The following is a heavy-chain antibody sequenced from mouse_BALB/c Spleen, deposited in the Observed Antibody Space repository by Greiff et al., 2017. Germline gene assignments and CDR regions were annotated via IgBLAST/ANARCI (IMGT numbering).Heavy chain of an antibody. D-gene: IGHD1-1*01. CDR2: IYPGDGDT. J-gene: IGHJ1*01. CDR3: ARSEYYGSSYWYFDV. Sequence: QVQLKQSGPELVKPGASVKISCKASGYAFSSSWMNWVKQRPGQGLEWIGRIYPGDGDTNYNGKFKGKATLTADKSSSTAYMQLSSLTSVDSAVSFCARSEYYGSSYWYFDVWGAGTPVTVSA. CDR1: GYAFSSSW. V-gene: IGHV1-82*01.